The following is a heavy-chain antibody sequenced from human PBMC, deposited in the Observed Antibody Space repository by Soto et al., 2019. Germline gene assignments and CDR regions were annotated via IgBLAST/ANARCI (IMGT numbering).Heavy chain of an antibody. CDR2: TSQDGGRS. CDR3: VRDGTTGWHFDS. V-gene: IGHV3-7*03. J-gene: IGHJ4*02. Sequence: GGTLTLTCEASGFTFSSYCKSWMLQAPAKGRLGVANTSQDGGRSYYMDSLKSRFTLSRDNTNNPVYLQMNSLTAEDTAVYYCVRDGTTGWHFDSWGQGTLVTVSS. CDR1: GFTFSSYC. D-gene: IGHD6-19*01.